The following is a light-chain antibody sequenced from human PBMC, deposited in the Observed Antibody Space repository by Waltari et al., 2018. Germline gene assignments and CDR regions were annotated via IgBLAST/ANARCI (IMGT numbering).Light chain of an antibody. Sequence: QSALTQPRSVSGSPGQSVTISCTGSRNDVGVYNYVSWYQHHPGKAPKLMIYDVSKRPSGVPDRFSGSKSGNTASLTISGLQAEAEADYYCCSYAGSYTWVFGGGTKLTVL. J-gene: IGLJ3*02. CDR2: DVS. CDR1: RNDVGVYNY. V-gene: IGLV2-11*01. CDR3: CSYAGSYTWV.